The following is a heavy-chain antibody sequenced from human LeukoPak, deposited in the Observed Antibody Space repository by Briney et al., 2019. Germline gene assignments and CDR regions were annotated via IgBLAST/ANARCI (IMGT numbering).Heavy chain of an antibody. J-gene: IGHJ5*02. D-gene: IGHD2-21*01. CDR2: IYYSGST. V-gene: IGHV4-59*01. CDR1: GGSISSYY. Sequence: SETLSLTCTVSGGSISSYYWSWSRQPPGKGLEWIGYIYYSGSTNYNPSLKSRVTISVDTSKNQFSLKLSSVTAADTAVYYCARATAYCGGDCYSDWFDPWGQGTLVTVSS. CDR3: ARATAYCGGDCYSDWFDP.